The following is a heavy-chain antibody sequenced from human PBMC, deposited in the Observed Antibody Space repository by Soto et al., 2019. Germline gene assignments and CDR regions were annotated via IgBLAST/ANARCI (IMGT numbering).Heavy chain of an antibody. CDR1: GYTFSTFA. Sequence: EIQLLESGGGLVQPGGSLTLSCVGSGYTFSTFAMSWVRQAPGRGLELVAAIGVSGSGGAIYHADSVKGRFTISRDNTKDTLFLQMTSLRPEATAMYYCVKDSAKYNAAYWFDSWGQGTVVTVSS. V-gene: IGHV3-23*01. CDR2: IGVSGSGGAI. CDR3: VKDSAKYNAAYWFDS. J-gene: IGHJ5*01. D-gene: IGHD1-20*01.